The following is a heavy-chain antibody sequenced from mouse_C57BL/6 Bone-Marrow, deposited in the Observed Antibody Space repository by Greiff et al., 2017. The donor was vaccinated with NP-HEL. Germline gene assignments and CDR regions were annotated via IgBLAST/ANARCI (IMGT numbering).Heavy chain of an antibody. CDR2: INPGSGGT. Sequence: VKLQESGAELVRPGTSVKVSCKASGYAFTNYLIEWVKQRPGQGLEWIGVINPGSGGTNYNEKFKGKATLTADKSSSTAYMQLSSLTSEDSAVYFCARLFIYDGYAMDYWGQGTSVTVSS. D-gene: IGHD2-3*01. CDR1: GYAFTNYL. J-gene: IGHJ4*01. CDR3: ARLFIYDGYAMDY. V-gene: IGHV1-54*01.